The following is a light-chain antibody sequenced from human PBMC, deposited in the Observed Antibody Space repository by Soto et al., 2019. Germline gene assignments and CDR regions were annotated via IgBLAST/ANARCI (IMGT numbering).Light chain of an antibody. Sequence: DTQMTQSPSSLSASLGDRVTITCRASQRISTNLNWYQQKPGKAPKLLIYGASSLQTGVPSTFTGSGSGTDFTLSISSLQPEDVATYYWQQSYTTPYTFGQGTKLEIK. CDR2: GAS. CDR3: QQSYTTPYT. J-gene: IGKJ2*01. V-gene: IGKV1-39*01. CDR1: QRISTN.